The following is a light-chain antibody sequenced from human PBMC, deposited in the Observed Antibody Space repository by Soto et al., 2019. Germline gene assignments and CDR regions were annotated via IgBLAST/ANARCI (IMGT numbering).Light chain of an antibody. J-gene: IGKJ3*01. V-gene: IGKV1D-12*01. CDR3: HQAKSFPPFT. CDR1: QGISSC. Sequence: DIQMTQSPSSVSASVGDRVTITCRASQGISSCFAWYQQKPGKAPKLLIYAASSLQSGVPSRFSCSGSGTDFTPSISSPQPEDFAKYYCHQAKSFPPFTFGPGTKVDIK. CDR2: AAS.